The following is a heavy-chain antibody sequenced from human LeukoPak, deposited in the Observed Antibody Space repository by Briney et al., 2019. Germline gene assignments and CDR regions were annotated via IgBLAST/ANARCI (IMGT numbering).Heavy chain of an antibody. CDR1: GGTFSSYA. D-gene: IGHD4-11*01. V-gene: IGHV1-69*05. J-gene: IGHJ6*03. CDR2: IIPIFGTA. Sequence: GASVKVSCKASGGTFSSYAISWVRQAPGQGLEWMGGIIPIFGTANYAQKFQGRVTITTDESTSTAYMELSSLRSEDTAVYYCGRDQLHDYSNSPQPQTNYYYYYMDVWGKGTTVTVSS. CDR3: GRDQLHDYSNSPQPQTNYYYYYMDV.